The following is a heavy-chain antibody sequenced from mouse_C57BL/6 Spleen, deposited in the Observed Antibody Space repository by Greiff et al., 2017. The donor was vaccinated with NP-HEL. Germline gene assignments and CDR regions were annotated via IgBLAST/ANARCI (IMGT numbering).Heavy chain of an antibody. CDR3: ARILRRGYFDD. V-gene: IGHV3-6*01. Sequence: EVKLMESGPGLVKPSQSLSLTCSVTGYSITSGYYWNWIRQFPGNKLEWMGYISYDGSNNYNPSLKNRISITRDTSKNQFFLKLNSVTTEDTATYYCARILRRGYFDDWGQGTTLTVSS. CDR1: GYSITSGYY. CDR2: ISYDGSN. J-gene: IGHJ2*01.